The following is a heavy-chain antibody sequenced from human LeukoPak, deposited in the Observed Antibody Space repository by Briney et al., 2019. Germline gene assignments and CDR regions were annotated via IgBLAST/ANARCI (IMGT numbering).Heavy chain of an antibody. V-gene: IGHV3-30-3*01. J-gene: IGHJ4*02. D-gene: IGHD3-22*01. CDR3: ARGRYYYDSSGYYRGYYFDY. Sequence: PGRSRRLSCAASGFTFSSYAMHWVRQAPDKGLEWVAVISYDGSNKYYADSVKGRFTISRDNSKNTLYLQMNSLRAEDTAVYYCARGRYYYDSSGYYRGYYFDYWGQGTLVTVSS. CDR1: GFTFSSYA. CDR2: ISYDGSNK.